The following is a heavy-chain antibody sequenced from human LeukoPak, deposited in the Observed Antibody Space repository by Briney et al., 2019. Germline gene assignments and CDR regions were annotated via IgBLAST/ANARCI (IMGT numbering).Heavy chain of an antibody. Sequence: GASVTVSCKASGGTFSSYAISWVRQAPGQGLEWMGRIIPIFGIANYAQKFQGRVTITADKSTSTAYMELSGLRSEDTAVYYCARDVLPRGFDPWGQGTLVTVSS. V-gene: IGHV1-69*10. CDR3: ARDVLPRGFDP. J-gene: IGHJ5*02. CDR1: GGTFSSYA. D-gene: IGHD3-10*01. CDR2: IIPIFGIA.